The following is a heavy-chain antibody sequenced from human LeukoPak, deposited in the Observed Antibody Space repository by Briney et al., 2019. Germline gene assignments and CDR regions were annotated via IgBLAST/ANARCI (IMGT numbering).Heavy chain of an antibody. V-gene: IGHV4-30-4*01. J-gene: IGHJ4*02. CDR3: ARGSWYFVFDY. CDR2: IYHSGST. D-gene: IGHD6-13*01. Sequence: SQTLSLTCTVSGGSISSGDYYWSWIRQPPGKGLEWIGYIYHSGSTYYNPSLKSRVTISVDTSKNQFSLKLSSVTAADTAVYYCARGSWYFVFDYWGQGTLVTVSS. CDR1: GGSISSGDYY.